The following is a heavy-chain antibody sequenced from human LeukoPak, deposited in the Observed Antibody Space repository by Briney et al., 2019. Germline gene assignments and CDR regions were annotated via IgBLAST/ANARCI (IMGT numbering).Heavy chain of an antibody. V-gene: IGHV3-11*04. CDR2: ISNSGTSI. CDR1: GFTSSDSY. J-gene: IGHJ4*02. D-gene: IGHD7-27*01. Sequence: WGSLRLSCAASGFTSSDSYMIWIRQAPGKGLEWVSYISNSGTSIFYADSVKGRFTTSRDNAKSSLYLQMNSLSAEDTAVYYCGRGHWGLDYWGQGALVSVSS. CDR3: GRGHWGLDY.